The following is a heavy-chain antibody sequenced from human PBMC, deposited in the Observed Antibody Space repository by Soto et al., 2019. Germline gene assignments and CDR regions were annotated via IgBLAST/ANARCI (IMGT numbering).Heavy chain of an antibody. J-gene: IGHJ3*02. D-gene: IGHD6-19*01. V-gene: IGHV3-7*03. CDR2: IKPDGSEK. CDR3: ARVGWKQWLARGHDAFDI. Sequence: LRLSCAASGFTFSSYWMSWVRQAPGKGLEWVANIKPDGSEKYYVDSVKRRFTISRDNAKNSLHLQMNSLRAEDTAVYYCARVGWKQWLARGHDAFDIWGQGTMVTVSS. CDR1: GFTFSSYW.